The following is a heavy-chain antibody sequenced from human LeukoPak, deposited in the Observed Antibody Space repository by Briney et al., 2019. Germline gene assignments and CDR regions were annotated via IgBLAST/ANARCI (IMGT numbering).Heavy chain of an antibody. CDR1: GFTFSNYV. CDR3: VKETRSNGRSD. V-gene: IGHV3-64D*06. J-gene: IGHJ4*02. CDR2: ISPSGGST. Sequence: GGSLRLSCSASGFTFSNYVMHWVRQAPGKGLEYVSGISPSGGSTYYADSVKGRFTISRDNSKSTLYLEMSSLRAEDTAVYYCVKETRSNGRSDWGQGTLVTVSS. D-gene: IGHD6-19*01.